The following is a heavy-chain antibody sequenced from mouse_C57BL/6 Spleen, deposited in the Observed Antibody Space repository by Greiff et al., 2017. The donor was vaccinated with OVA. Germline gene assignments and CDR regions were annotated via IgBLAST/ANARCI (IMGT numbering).Heavy chain of an antibody. J-gene: IGHJ4*01. CDR2: IYPGSGST. CDR3: ARTSLRRDYAMDY. D-gene: IGHD2-12*01. CDR1: GYTFTSYW. V-gene: IGHV1-55*01. Sequence: QVQLQQPGAELVKPGASVKMSCKASGYTFTSYWITWVKQRPGQGLEWIGDIYPGSGSTNYNEKFKSKATLTVDTSSSTAYMQLSSLTSEDSAVYYCARTSLRRDYAMDYWGQGTSVTVSS.